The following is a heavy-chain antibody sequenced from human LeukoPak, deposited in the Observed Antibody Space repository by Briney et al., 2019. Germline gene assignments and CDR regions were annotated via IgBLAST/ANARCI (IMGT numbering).Heavy chain of an antibody. J-gene: IGHJ6*03. V-gene: IGHV1-18*01. D-gene: IGHD2-2*01. CDR3: AHAVGYCSSTSCYYYYYYMDV. CDR1: GYTFTSYG. Sequence: ASVKVPCKASGYTFTSYGISWVRQAPGQGLEWMGWISAYNGNTNYAQKLQGRVTMTTDTSTSTAYMELRSLRSDDTAVYYCAHAVGYCSSTSCYYYYYYMDVWGKGTTVTVPS. CDR2: ISAYNGNT.